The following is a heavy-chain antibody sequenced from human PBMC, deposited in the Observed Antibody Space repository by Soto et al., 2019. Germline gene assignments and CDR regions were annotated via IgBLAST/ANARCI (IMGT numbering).Heavy chain of an antibody. Sequence: ASETLSLTCTVYGGSFSGYYWSWIRQPPGKGLEWIGSIYYSGSTYYSPSLKSRVTISVDTSKNQFSLKLSSVTAADTAVYYCARRGSSSWYGYWGQGTLVTVSS. CDR3: ARRGSSSWYGY. CDR2: IYYSGST. J-gene: IGHJ4*02. V-gene: IGHV4-39*01. D-gene: IGHD6-13*01. CDR1: GGSFSGYY.